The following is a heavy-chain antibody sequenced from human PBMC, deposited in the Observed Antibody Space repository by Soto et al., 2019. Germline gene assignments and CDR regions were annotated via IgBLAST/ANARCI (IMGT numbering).Heavy chain of an antibody. CDR1: GLTGSTNY. CDR2: IYSGGST. CDR3: ARGGSSGWYGLYYFDY. V-gene: IGHV3-53*01. J-gene: IGHJ4*02. D-gene: IGHD6-19*01. Sequence: PGGALRVSCQAPGLTGSTNYMSWVRQAAGRGLEWVSVIYSGGSTYYADSVKGRFTISRDNSKNTLYLQMNSLSAEDTAVYYCARGGSSGWYGLYYFDYWGQGTLVTVSS.